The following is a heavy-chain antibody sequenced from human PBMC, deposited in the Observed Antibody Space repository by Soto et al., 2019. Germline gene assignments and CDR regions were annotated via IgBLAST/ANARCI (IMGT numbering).Heavy chain of an antibody. Sequence: PGESLKISCKGSGYSFSTYWIAWVRQMPGKGLEWMAIIHLGDSDTRYSPSLEGQVTISLDKSISTASLQWSSLRGSDTAIYYCARGVKRGSHFYSMDVWGQGTTVTVS. D-gene: IGHD1-26*01. CDR3: ARGVKRGSHFYSMDV. CDR1: GYSFSTYW. V-gene: IGHV5-51*03. J-gene: IGHJ6*02. CDR2: IHLGDSDT.